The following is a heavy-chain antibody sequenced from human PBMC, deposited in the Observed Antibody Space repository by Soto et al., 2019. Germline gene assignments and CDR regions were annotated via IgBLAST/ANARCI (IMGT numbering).Heavy chain of an antibody. V-gene: IGHV3-33*01. J-gene: IGHJ6*01. CDR3: ARDMAYCSSPNCYTERYYSMDV. Sequence: LRLSGAAAGFTFSSYAMHWVRQAPGKRLALVAVIWYDGSKKYYADSVKGRFTISRGNCKNTLYLQMNRVRADATVVYYCARDMAYCSSPNCYTERYYSMDVWRRGTTVSAP. D-gene: IGHD2-2*02. CDR1: GFTFSSYA. CDR2: IWYDGSKK.